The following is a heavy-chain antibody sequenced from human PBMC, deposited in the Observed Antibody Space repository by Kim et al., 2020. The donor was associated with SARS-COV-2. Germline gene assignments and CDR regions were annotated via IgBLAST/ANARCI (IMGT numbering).Heavy chain of an antibody. CDR2: INGGHGDT. CDR3: ARGVGASLGYYFEY. V-gene: IGHV1-3*01. Sequence: ASVKVSCKASGYMFSDYAIHWVRQAPGQRLEWMGWINGGHGDTKYSQKVQGRVTISRDTSASTAYMELSSLRSEDTAVYYCARGVGASLGYYFEYWGQGTLGTVSS. D-gene: IGHD1-26*01. J-gene: IGHJ4*02. CDR1: GYMFSDYA.